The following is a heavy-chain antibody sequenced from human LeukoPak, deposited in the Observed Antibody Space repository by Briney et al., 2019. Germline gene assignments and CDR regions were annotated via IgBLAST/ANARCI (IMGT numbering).Heavy chain of an antibody. J-gene: IGHJ3*02. CDR1: GYTFTSYG. Sequence: GASVKVSCKASGYTFTSYGISWVRQAPGQGLEWMGWISAYNGNTNYAQKLQGRVTMTTDTSTSTAYMELRSLRSDDTAVYYCARVGYCSGGSCYSAATDAFDIWGQGTMATVSS. V-gene: IGHV1-18*01. D-gene: IGHD2-15*01. CDR2: ISAYNGNT. CDR3: ARVGYCSGGSCYSAATDAFDI.